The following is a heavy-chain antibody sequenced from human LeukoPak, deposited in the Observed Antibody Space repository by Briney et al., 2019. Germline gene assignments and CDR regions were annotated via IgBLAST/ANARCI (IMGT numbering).Heavy chain of an antibody. CDR1: GFTFRNYD. J-gene: IGHJ4*02. V-gene: IGHV3-53*04. CDR3: ARDGEDGFDY. CDR2: IYSGGST. Sequence: GGSLRLSCAASGFTFRNYDMSWVRQAPGKGLEWVSVIYSGGSTYYADSVKGRFTISRHNSKNTLYLQMNSLRAEDTAVYYCARDGEDGFDYWGQGTLVTVSS.